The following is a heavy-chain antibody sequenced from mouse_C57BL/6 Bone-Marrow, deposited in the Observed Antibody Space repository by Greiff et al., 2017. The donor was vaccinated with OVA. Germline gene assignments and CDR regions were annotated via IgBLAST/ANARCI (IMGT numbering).Heavy chain of an antibody. CDR3: VRRFDYYGSVQWYFDV. D-gene: IGHD1-1*01. CDR1: GYTFTGYW. V-gene: IGHV1-9*01. J-gene: IGHJ1*02. CDR2: ILPGSGST. Sequence: VQLQQSGAELMKPGASVKLSCKATGYTFTGYWIEWVKQRPGHGLEWIGEILPGSGSTNYNEKFKGKATFTADTSSNTAYMQLSSLTTEDSAIYYGVRRFDYYGSVQWYFDVWGTGTTVTVSS.